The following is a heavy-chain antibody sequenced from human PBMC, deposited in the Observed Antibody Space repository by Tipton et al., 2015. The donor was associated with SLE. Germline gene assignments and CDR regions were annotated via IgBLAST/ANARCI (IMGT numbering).Heavy chain of an antibody. CDR3: ARGSYYYDSSGPMGDWFDP. CDR2: ISYDGSNK. J-gene: IGHJ5*02. CDR1: GFTFSSYA. Sequence: SLRLSCAASGFTFSSYAMHWVRQAPGKGLEWVAVISYDGSNKYYADSVKGRFTISRDNSKNTLYLQMNSLRAEDTAVYYCARGSYYYDSSGPMGDWFDPWGQGTLVTVSS. V-gene: IGHV3-30-3*01. D-gene: IGHD3-22*01.